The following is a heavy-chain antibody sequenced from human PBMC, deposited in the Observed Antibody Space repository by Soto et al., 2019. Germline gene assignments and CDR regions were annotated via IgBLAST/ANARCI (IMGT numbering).Heavy chain of an antibody. V-gene: IGHV1-69*13. D-gene: IGHD5-18*01. CDR3: ARDMSRSAMVRDP. J-gene: IGHJ5*02. CDR1: GGTFSSYA. CDR2: IIPIFGTA. Sequence: SVKVSCKASGGTFSSYAISWVRQAPGQGLEWMGGIIPIFGTANYAQKFQGRVTITADESTSTAYMELSSLRSEDTAVYYCARDMSRSAMVRDPWGQGTLVTVSS.